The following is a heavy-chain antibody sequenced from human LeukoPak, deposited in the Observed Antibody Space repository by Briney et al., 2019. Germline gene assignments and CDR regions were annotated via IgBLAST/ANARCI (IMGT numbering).Heavy chain of an antibody. CDR3: ARMYSSGWYFDY. CDR1: GYSISSGYY. D-gene: IGHD6-19*01. Sequence: SETLSLTCTVSGYSISSGYYWDWIRQPPGKGLEWIGTIYHSGSTYYNPSLKSRVTISVDTSKNQFSLKLSSVTAADTAVYYCARMYSSGWYFDYWGQGTLVTVSS. V-gene: IGHV4-38-2*02. J-gene: IGHJ4*02. CDR2: IYHSGST.